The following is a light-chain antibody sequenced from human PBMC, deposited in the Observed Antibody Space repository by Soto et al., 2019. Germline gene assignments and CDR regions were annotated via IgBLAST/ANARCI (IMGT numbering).Light chain of an antibody. Sequence: EIVMTQSPATLSVSPGERATLSCRASQSVNINLAWYQQKPGQAPRLLIYGASTRATGIPARFSGSGSGTAFTLTISGLQSEDFAVYYCQQYNTWPPSWTFGQGNKVEIK. CDR2: GAS. CDR1: QSVNIN. J-gene: IGKJ1*01. V-gene: IGKV3-15*01. CDR3: QQYNTWPPSWT.